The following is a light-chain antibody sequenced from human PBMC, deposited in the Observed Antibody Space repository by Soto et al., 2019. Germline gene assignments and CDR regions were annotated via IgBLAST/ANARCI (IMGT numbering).Light chain of an antibody. J-gene: IGKJ2*01. CDR1: QSISSY. V-gene: IGKV1-39*01. CDR2: AAS. Sequence: DIQTTQSPSSLSASVGDRVTITCRASQSISSYLNWYQQKPGKAPKLLIYAASSLQSGVRSRFSGSGSGTDFTLTISSLQPEDFATYYCQQSYSTPYTFGQGTKLEIK. CDR3: QQSYSTPYT.